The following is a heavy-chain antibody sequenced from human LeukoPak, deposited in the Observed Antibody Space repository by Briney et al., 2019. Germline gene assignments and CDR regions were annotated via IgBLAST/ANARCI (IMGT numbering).Heavy chain of an antibody. D-gene: IGHD1-1*01. CDR1: GSTFSSYA. V-gene: IGHV3-23*01. Sequence: GGSLRLSCAASGSTFSSYAMSWVRQAPGKGLEWVSAISGSGGSTYYADSVKGRFTISRDNSKNTLYLQMNSLRAEDTAVYYCAKDPHRDEWNVQVDYWGQGTLVTVSS. CDR2: ISGSGGST. CDR3: AKDPHRDEWNVQVDY. J-gene: IGHJ4*02.